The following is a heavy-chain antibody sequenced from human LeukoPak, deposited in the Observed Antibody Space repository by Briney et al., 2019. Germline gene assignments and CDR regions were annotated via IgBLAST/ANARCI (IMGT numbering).Heavy chain of an antibody. D-gene: IGHD6-13*01. V-gene: IGHV3-30*04. CDR3: AKQQLVTTIYYYYYYMDV. Sequence: GGSLRLSCAASGFTFSSYAMHWVRQAPGKGLEWVAVISYDGSNKYYADSVKGRFTISRDNSKNTLYLQMNSLRAEDTAVYYCAKQQLVTTIYYYYYYMDVWGKGTTVTVSS. CDR1: GFTFSSYA. J-gene: IGHJ6*03. CDR2: ISYDGSNK.